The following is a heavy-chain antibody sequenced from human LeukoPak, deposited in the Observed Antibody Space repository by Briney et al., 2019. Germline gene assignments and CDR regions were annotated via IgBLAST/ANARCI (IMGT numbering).Heavy chain of an antibody. CDR3: AGSIAARGVVDY. J-gene: IGHJ4*02. V-gene: IGHV4-59*01. CDR1: GGSISSYY. Sequence: SETLSLTCTVSGGSISSYYWSWIRQPPGKGLEWIGYIYYSGSTNYNPSLKSRVTIPVDTSKNQFSLKLSSVTAADTAVYYCAGSIAARGVVDYWGQGTLVTVSS. CDR2: IYYSGST. D-gene: IGHD6-6*01.